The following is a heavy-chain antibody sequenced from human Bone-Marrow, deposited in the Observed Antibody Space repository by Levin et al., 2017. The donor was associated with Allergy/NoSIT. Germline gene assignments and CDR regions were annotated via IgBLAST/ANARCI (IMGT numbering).Heavy chain of an antibody. CDR2: ISHDGGTT. CDR1: GFTFSTYA. CDR3: AKDHYPSGWMAFDY. J-gene: IGHJ4*02. D-gene: IGHD6-19*01. V-gene: IGHV3-30*18. Sequence: PGGSLRLSCAASGFTFSTYAMHWVRQAPGKGLEWMAFISHDGGTTHYADSVKGRFTISRDNSENTLFLQMKTLRPDDTAFYYCAKDHYPSGWMAFDYWGQGSLLTVSS.